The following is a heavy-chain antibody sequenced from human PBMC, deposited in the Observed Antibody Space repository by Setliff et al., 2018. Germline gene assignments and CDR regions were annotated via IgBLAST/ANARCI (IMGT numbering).Heavy chain of an antibody. D-gene: IGHD5-18*01. CDR3: VRDRTAYSYGLDV. CDR1: GASISSGHY. CDR2: IYHNGNT. Sequence: PSQTLSLTCGVSGASISSGHYWSWIRQPPGKGLEWIGYIYHNGNTNFNPSLKTRVTMSVDPSKNQFALNLRSVTAADTAVYYCVRDRTAYSYGLDVWAQGTTVTVSS. V-gene: IGHV4-59*11. J-gene: IGHJ6*02.